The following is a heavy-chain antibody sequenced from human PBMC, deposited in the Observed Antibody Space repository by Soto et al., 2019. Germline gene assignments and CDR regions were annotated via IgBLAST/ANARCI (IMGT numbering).Heavy chain of an antibody. D-gene: IGHD3-16*01. CDR2: IYYSGST. V-gene: IGHV4-59*01. J-gene: IGHJ6*02. CDR3: GGGGGGGTYLNAPKKEYGRHV. Sequence: SETLSLTCTVSGGSISSYYWSWIRQPPGKGLEWIGYIYYSGSTNYNPSLKSRVTISVDTSKNQFSLKLSSVTAADTAVCYCGGGGGGGTYLNAPKKEYGRHVGGQGTRVTVS. CDR1: GGSISSYY.